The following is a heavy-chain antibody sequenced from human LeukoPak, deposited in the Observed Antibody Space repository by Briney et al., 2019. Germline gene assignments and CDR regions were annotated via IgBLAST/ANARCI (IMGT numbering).Heavy chain of an antibody. J-gene: IGHJ4*02. CDR1: GFTFSSYG. Sequence: GRYLRRSCAASGFTFSSYGMHWVRQAPGKGLEWVAVIWYDGSNKYYADSVKGRFTISRDNSKNTLYLQMNSLRAEDTAVYYCAKDRDGYDSSEIDYWGQGTLVTVSS. CDR3: AKDRDGYDSSEIDY. D-gene: IGHD3-22*01. CDR2: IWYDGSNK. V-gene: IGHV3-33*06.